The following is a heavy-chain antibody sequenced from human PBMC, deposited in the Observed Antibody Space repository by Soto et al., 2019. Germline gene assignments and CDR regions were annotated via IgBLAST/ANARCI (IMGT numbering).Heavy chain of an antibody. CDR1: GGSISSGDYY. CDR3: ASRHSSPYFDC. D-gene: IGHD6-13*01. CDR2: IYYSGST. J-gene: IGHJ4*02. Sequence: PSETLSLTCTVSGGSISSGDYYWSWIRQPPGKGLEWIGSIYYSGSTYYNPSLKSRVTISVDTSKNQFSLKLNSVTAADTAVYYCASRHSSPYFDCWGQGTLVTVSS. V-gene: IGHV4-30-4*01.